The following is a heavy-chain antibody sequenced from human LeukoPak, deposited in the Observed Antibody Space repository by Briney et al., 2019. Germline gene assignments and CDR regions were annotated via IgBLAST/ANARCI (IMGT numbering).Heavy chain of an antibody. J-gene: IGHJ4*02. V-gene: IGHV3-53*01. CDR2: INSDGNT. Sequence: PGGSLRLSCAASGFSVSSNYMSWVRQAPGRGLEWVSVINSDGNTYYADSVKGRFTISRDNSKNTLYVQMNSLRAEDTAVYYCAKRDCASTSCPFGFWGQGTLVTVSS. CDR1: GFSVSSNY. CDR3: AKRDCASTSCPFGF. D-gene: IGHD2-2*01.